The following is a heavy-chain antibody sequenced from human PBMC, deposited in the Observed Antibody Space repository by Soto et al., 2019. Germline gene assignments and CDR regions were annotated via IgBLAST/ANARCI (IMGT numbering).Heavy chain of an antibody. J-gene: IGHJ6*02. D-gene: IGHD2-21*02. V-gene: IGHV1-69*08. Sequence: QVQLVQSGAEVKKPGSSVKVSCRASGDTFSSYTVNWLRQAPGRGLEWMGRIIPILTTTDYAQNFRGRLTITTDKSTNTVYMELSSLRSEDTAVYYCARPRYCGYDSYYKHYYGMDVWGQGTTVTIAS. CDR1: GDTFSSYT. CDR3: ARPRYCGYDSYYKHYYGMDV. CDR2: IIPILTTT.